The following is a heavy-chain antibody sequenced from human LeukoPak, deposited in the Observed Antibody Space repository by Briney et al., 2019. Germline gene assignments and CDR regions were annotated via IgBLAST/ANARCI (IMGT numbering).Heavy chain of an antibody. CDR2: ISWNSGSI. CDR1: GFTFDDYA. J-gene: IGHJ4*02. V-gene: IGHV3-9*01. Sequence: PGGSLRLSCAASGFTFDDYAMPWVRQAPGKGLEWVSGISWNSGSIGYADSVKGRFTISRDNAKNSLYLQMNSLRAEDTALYYCAKGLYSSGGPYYFDYWGQGTLVTVSS. D-gene: IGHD6-19*01. CDR3: AKGLYSSGGPYYFDY.